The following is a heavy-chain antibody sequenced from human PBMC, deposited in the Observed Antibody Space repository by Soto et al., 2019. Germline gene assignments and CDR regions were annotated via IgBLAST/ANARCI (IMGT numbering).Heavy chain of an antibody. J-gene: IGHJ4*02. CDR2: INAGNGNT. D-gene: IGHD2-2*02. CDR1: GYTCTSYA. Sequence: QVQLVQSGAEVKKPGASVKVSCKASGYTCTSYAMHWVRQAPGQRLEWMGWINAGNGNTKYSQNLQGRVTITRDTSASTAYMELSSLRSEDTAVYYCASSVTVPAAIGYWGQGTLVTVSS. V-gene: IGHV1-3*01. CDR3: ASSVTVPAAIGY.